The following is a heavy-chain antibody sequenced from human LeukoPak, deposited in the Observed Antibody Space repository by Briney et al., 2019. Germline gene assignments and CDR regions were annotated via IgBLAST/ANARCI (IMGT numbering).Heavy chain of an antibody. Sequence: SETLSLTCAVYGGSFSGYYWSWIRQPPGKGLEWIGEINHSGSTNYNPSLKSRVTISVDTSKNQFSLKLSSVTAADTAVYYCARRAFGYSYGRYPFDYWGQGTLVTVSS. CDR1: GGSFSGYY. V-gene: IGHV4-34*01. CDR2: INHSGST. J-gene: IGHJ4*02. D-gene: IGHD5-18*01. CDR3: ARRAFGYSYGRYPFDY.